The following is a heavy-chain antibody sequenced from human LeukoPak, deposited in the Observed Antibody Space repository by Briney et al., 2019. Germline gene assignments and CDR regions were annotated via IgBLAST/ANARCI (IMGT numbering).Heavy chain of an antibody. CDR3: ARSSSIAARYFDY. J-gene: IGHJ4*02. CDR1: GFTVSSNY. D-gene: IGHD6-6*01. V-gene: IGHV3-66*02. Sequence: PGGSLRLSWAASGFTVSSNYMSWVRQAPGKGLEWVSVIYSGGSTYYADSVKGRFTISRDNSKNTLYLQMNSLRAEDTAVYYCARSSSIAARYFDYWGQGTLVTVSS. CDR2: IYSGGST.